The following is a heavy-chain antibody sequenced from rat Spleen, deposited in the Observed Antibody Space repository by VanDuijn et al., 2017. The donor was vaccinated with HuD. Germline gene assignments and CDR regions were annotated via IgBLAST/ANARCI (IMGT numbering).Heavy chain of an antibody. CDR1: GFTFRGYA. J-gene: IGHJ1*01. CDR2: ISPSGGGT. V-gene: IGHV5-17*01. Sequence: EVQLVESGGGLVQPGRSLKLSCAASGFTFRGYAMAWVRQAPKKGLEWVATISPSGGGTWHRDSVKGRFTVSRDNTRDTLYLQMDNLRSEDTATYYCARAGYLRDWYFDFWGPGTMVTVSS. CDR3: ARAGYLRDWYFDF. D-gene: IGHD2-5*01.